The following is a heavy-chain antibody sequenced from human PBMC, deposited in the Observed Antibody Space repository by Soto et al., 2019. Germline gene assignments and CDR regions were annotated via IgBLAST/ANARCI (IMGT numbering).Heavy chain of an antibody. D-gene: IGHD3-10*01. V-gene: IGHV1-69*18. CDR3: ARDGGFGELKY. J-gene: IGHJ4*02. CDR1: GDTFSGYP. CDR2: IIPVFGTT. Sequence: QVQLVQSGAELKKPGSSVKVACKASGDTFSGYPITWVRQAPGEGLEWMGRIIPVFGTTNDAQRFEGRVTFTADESTNTASMELRGLLSEDTAVYYCARDGGFGELKYWGPGTLVTVSS.